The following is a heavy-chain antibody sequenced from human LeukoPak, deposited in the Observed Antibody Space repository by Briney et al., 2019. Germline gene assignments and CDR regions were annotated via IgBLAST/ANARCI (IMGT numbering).Heavy chain of an antibody. CDR1: GGSISINTYY. V-gene: IGHV4-39*07. CDR2: VKYSGST. CDR3: ARRYCTGGSCCWDY. Sequence: SETLSLTCSVSGGSISINTYYWGWIRQSPGKGLEWIGSVKYSGSTYYNPSLKGRVTISVDTSKNQFSLKLTSVTAADTAVYYCARRYCTGGSCCWDYWGQGTLVTVSS. J-gene: IGHJ4*02. D-gene: IGHD2-15*01.